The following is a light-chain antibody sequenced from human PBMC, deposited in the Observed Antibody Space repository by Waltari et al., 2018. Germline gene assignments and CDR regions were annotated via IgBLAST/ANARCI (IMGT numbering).Light chain of an antibody. Sequence: AIRMTQSPSSFSASTGDRVTITCRASQGISSYLAWYQQKPGKAPKLLIYSASTLQSGVPSRFSGSGSVTDFTLTISCLQSEDFATYYCQQYYSYPRTVGQGTKVEIK. CDR3: QQYYSYPRT. V-gene: IGKV1-8*01. J-gene: IGKJ1*01. CDR1: QGISSY. CDR2: SAS.